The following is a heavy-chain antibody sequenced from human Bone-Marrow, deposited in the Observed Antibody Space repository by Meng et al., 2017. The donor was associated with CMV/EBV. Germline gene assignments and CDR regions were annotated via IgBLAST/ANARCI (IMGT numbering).Heavy chain of an antibody. J-gene: IGHJ4*02. D-gene: IGHD5-24*01. Sequence: SETLSLTCTVSGGSVSSGSYYWSWIRQPPGKGLEWIGYIYYSGSTNYNPSLKSRVTISVDTSRNQLSLKLGSVTAADTAVYYCARDGVGRDGYFDYWGQGTLVTVSS. V-gene: IGHV4-61*01. CDR2: IYYSGST. CDR3: ARDGVGRDGYFDY. CDR1: GGSVSSGSYY.